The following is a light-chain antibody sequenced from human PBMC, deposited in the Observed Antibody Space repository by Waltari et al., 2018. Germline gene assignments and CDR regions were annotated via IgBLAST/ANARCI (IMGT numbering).Light chain of an antibody. V-gene: IGLV2-14*01. J-gene: IGLJ2*01. CDR2: EVS. CDR1: ISDVGDFRY. CDR3: SSYTTSTSYVV. Sequence: QSALTQPASVSGSPVQSITISCPGTISDVGDFRYVAWYQQHPGKAPKFMIYEVSNRPAGVSNRFSGSKSGNTASLTISGLQAEDEADYYCSSYTTSTSYVVFGGGTKLTVL.